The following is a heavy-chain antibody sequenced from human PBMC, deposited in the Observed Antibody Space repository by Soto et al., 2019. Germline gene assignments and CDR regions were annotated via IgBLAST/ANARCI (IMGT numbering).Heavy chain of an antibody. CDR1: GSTFSRYG. CDR2: ISYDGSNE. CDR3: AKDTWYLRSDWFGSGYYYYGMDV. J-gene: IGHJ6*02. Sequence: GGSLRLSGAASGSTFSRYGIHWVRQAPGKGPEWVAVISYDGSNEYYAASVEGRFTISRDNSKNTLYLQMNSLRAEDTAIYYCAKDTWYLRSDWFGSGYYYYGMDVWGQGTTVTVSS. D-gene: IGHD3-10*01. V-gene: IGHV3-30*18.